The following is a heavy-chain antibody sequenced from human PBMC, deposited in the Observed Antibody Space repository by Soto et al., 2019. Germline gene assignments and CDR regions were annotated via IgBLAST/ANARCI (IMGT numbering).Heavy chain of an antibody. Sequence: QVQLQESGPRLVKPSQTLSLTCTVSGDSITSGVHYWSWIRQLPGKGLEWIGYIFYSGPTYYNPSLKSRVTISVATSKNQFSLKLNSVTAADTAVYYCARDRVMLTFGGASEEWGIDSWGQGTLVTVSS. CDR1: GDSITSGVHY. CDR3: ARDRVMLTFGGASEEWGIDS. V-gene: IGHV4-31*03. J-gene: IGHJ4*02. CDR2: IFYSGPT. D-gene: IGHD3-16*01.